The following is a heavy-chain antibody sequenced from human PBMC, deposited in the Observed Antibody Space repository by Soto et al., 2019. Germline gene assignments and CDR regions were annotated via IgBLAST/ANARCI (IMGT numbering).Heavy chain of an antibody. Sequence: PGESLTISCKGSGYSFTSYWIGWVRQMPGKGLEWMGIIYPGDSDTRYSPSFQGQVTISADKSISTAYLQWSSLKASDTAMYYCARGEDRYYYGMDVWGQGTTVTVSS. J-gene: IGHJ6*02. CDR2: IYPGDSDT. CDR3: ARGEDRYYYGMDV. V-gene: IGHV5-51*01. CDR1: GYSFTSYW.